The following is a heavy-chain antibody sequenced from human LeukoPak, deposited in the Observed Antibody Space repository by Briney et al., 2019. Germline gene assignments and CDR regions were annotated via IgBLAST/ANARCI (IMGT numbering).Heavy chain of an antibody. V-gene: IGHV4-39*07. CDR3: ARAWGSDYDLNY. J-gene: IGHJ4*02. CDR2: LYYDGTT. CDR1: GASIARNQYY. D-gene: IGHD5-12*01. Sequence: SETLSLTCTVSGASIARNQYYWGWIRQSPGKGLEWIGSLYYDGTTFYNPPFKSRVTISVDTSKDQFSLNLTSVTAADTAVYYCARAWGSDYDLNYWGQGTLVTVSS.